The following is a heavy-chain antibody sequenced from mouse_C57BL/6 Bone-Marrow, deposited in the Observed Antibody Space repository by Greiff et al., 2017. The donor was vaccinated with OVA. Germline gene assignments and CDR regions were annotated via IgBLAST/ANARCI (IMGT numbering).Heavy chain of an antibody. V-gene: IGHV14-4*01. Sequence: EVQLQQSGAELVRPGASVKLSCTASGITFTDDYMHWVKQRPEQGLEWIGWIDPENGDTEYASKFQGKATITVDTSSNTAYLQLSSLTSEDTAVYYCDGYYYWGQGTTLTVSS. CDR1: GITFTDDY. CDR3: DGYYY. J-gene: IGHJ2*01. D-gene: IGHD2-3*01. CDR2: IDPENGDT.